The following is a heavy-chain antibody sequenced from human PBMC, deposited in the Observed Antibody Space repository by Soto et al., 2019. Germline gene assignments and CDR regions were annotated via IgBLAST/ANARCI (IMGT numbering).Heavy chain of an antibody. CDR3: ARDEVVTAIHSNSVVHYYYGMDV. J-gene: IGHJ6*02. V-gene: IGHV3-33*01. CDR2: IWYDGSNT. CDR1: GFTFSSYG. D-gene: IGHD2-21*02. Sequence: QVQLVESGGGVVQPGRSLRLSCAASGFTFSSYGMHWVRQAPGKGLEWVAVIWYDGSNTYYADSVKGRFTISRDNSKNTLYLQMNSLRAEDTAVYYCARDEVVTAIHSNSVVHYYYGMDVWGQGTTVTVSS.